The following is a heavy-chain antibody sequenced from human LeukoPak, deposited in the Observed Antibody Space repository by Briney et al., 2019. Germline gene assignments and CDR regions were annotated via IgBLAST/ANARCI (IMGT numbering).Heavy chain of an antibody. CDR3: AVGGGYYY. D-gene: IGHD3-22*01. Sequence: PSETLSLTCAVYGGSFSGYYWSWIRQPPGKGLEWIGEINHSGSTNYNPSLKSRVTISVDTSKNQFSLKLSSVTAADTAVYYCAVGGGYYYWGRGTLVTVSS. CDR1: GGSFSGYY. CDR2: INHSGST. J-gene: IGHJ4*02. V-gene: IGHV4-34*01.